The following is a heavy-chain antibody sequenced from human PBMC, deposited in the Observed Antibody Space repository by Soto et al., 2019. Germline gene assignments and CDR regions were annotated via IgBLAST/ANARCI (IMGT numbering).Heavy chain of an antibody. J-gene: IGHJ5*02. D-gene: IGHD4-17*01. CDR2: IYHSGST. CDR3: ARVWTTVTNWFDP. Sequence: SESLSLTCAVSGGSISSSNWWSWVRQPPGKGLEWIGEIYHSGSTNYNPSLKSRVTISVDKSKNQFSLKLSSVTAADTAVYYCARVWTTVTNWFDPWGHGTMVTASS. V-gene: IGHV4-4*02. CDR1: GGSISSSNW.